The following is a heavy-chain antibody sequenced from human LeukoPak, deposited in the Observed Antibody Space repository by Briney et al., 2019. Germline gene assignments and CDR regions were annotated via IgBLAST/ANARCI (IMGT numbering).Heavy chain of an antibody. CDR2: IYYSGRT. J-gene: IGHJ4*02. CDR1: GGSVSSASYY. V-gene: IGHV4-61*01. D-gene: IGHD6-13*01. Sequence: PSETLSLTCGVSGGSVSSASYYWSWIRQPPGKGPEWIGYIYYSGRTAYNPSLASRVTISVDTSKNQFSLKLSSVTAADTAVYYCARGLLGIMEQQLATDYWGQGTLVTVSS. CDR3: ARGLLGIMEQQLATDY.